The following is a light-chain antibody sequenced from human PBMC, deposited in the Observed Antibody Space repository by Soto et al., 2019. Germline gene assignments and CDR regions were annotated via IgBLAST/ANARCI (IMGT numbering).Light chain of an antibody. J-gene: IGKJ3*01. CDR3: QQYKNWPPFT. Sequence: EIVMTQSPATLSVSPGERATLSCRASQSVSSNLAWYQQKPGQAPRLLIYDASTRATGIPARFSGSGSGTEFTLTISSLQSEDFAVYYCQQYKNWPPFTFGPGTKVDLK. V-gene: IGKV3-15*01. CDR1: QSVSSN. CDR2: DAS.